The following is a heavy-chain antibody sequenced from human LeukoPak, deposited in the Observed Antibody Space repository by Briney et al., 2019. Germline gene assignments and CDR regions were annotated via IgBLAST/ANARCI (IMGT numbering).Heavy chain of an antibody. Sequence: PSETLSLTCTVSGGSISSYYWSWIRQPPGKGLEWIGEINHSGSTNYNPSLKSRVTISVDTSKNQFSPKLSSVTAADTAVYYCHRYCSGGSCLDYWGQGTLVTVSS. V-gene: IGHV4-34*01. CDR2: INHSGST. D-gene: IGHD2-15*01. J-gene: IGHJ4*02. CDR1: GGSISSYY. CDR3: HRYCSGGSCLDY.